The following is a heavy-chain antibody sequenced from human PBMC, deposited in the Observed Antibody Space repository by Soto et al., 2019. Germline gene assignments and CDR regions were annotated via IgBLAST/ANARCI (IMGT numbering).Heavy chain of an antibody. Sequence: QVHLVQSGAVVENPGASVKVSCKASGYTFTNFGINWVRQAPGQGLEWMGWITPYNGNANYPQKHQDRLTIPTDTSTNTAYLELRDLRSDDTAVYFCARARMFSGAHHDYWGQGTRVTVAS. CDR3: ARARMFSGAHHDY. D-gene: IGHD1-26*01. J-gene: IGHJ4*02. CDR2: ITPYNGNA. V-gene: IGHV1-18*04. CDR1: GYTFTNFG.